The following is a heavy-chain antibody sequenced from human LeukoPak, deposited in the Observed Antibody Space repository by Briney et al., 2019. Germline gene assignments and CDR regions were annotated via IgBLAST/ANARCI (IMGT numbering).Heavy chain of an antibody. Sequence: GGSLRLSCAASGFTFRNYWMSWVRQVPGTGLEWVANIKQDGSDRNYVTSVRGRFTISRDNAESSLYLQMNSLRAEDTAVYYCVRNLAVAGTCFDSWGQGTLVTVSS. V-gene: IGHV3-7*03. J-gene: IGHJ4*02. D-gene: IGHD6-19*01. CDR2: IKQDGSDR. CDR1: GFTFRNYW. CDR3: VRNLAVAGTCFDS.